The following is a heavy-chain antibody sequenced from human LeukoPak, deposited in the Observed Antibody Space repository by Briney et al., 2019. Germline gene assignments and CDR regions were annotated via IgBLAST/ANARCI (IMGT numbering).Heavy chain of an antibody. Sequence: GGSLRLSCAASGFTFSSYSMNWVRQAPGKGLECVSSISSSSSYIYYADSVKGRFTISRDNAKNSLYLQMNSLRAEDTAVYYCVRLGLSTTGAFDIWGQGTMVTVSS. J-gene: IGHJ3*02. CDR3: VRLGLSTTGAFDI. V-gene: IGHV3-21*01. D-gene: IGHD1-14*01. CDR2: ISSSSSYI. CDR1: GFTFSSYS.